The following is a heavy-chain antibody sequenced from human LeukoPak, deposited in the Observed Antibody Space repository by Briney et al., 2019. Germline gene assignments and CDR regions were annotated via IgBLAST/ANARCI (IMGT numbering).Heavy chain of an antibody. D-gene: IGHD6-19*01. J-gene: IGHJ4*02. CDR3: ARSVRSGWYGGTLDY. Sequence: GGSLRLSCAASGFTFSSNGMLWGRQAPGKGLEWVAVISYDGSNKYYADSVKGRFTISRDNSKNTLYLQMNSLRAEDTAVYYCARSVRSGWYGGTLDYWGQGTLVTVSS. CDR2: ISYDGSNK. CDR1: GFTFSSNG. V-gene: IGHV3-30*19.